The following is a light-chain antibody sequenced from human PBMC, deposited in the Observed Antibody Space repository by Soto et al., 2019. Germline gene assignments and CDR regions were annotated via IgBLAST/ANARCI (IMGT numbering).Light chain of an antibody. CDR2: RTS. Sequence: QAVVTQEPSLTVSPGGTVTLICASDTGAVTSGNYPNWFQQKPGKAPKALIYRTSNKHSCTTARFSGSLVGGKAALTLSGVQHEDEDDYFRLLNDGDPQVFGGGTKLTVL. J-gene: IGLJ2*01. V-gene: IGLV7-43*01. CDR3: LLNDGDPQV. CDR1: TGAVTSGNY.